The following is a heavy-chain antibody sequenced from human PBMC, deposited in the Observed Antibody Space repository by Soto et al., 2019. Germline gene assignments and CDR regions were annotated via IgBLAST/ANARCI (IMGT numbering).Heavy chain of an antibody. V-gene: IGHV3-33*01. D-gene: IGHD6-13*01. CDR1: GFNFSTYG. J-gene: IGHJ1*01. CDR3: LAADATAYFQH. Sequence: QVHLVESGGGVVQPGRSLRLSCEASGFNFSTYGMHWVRHTPDKGLEWVAVIWFDGSNQYYADSVKGRFTISRDNSRSTLYLQMNSLRADDTAVYYCLAADATAYFQHWGQGTLVAVSS. CDR2: IWFDGSNQ.